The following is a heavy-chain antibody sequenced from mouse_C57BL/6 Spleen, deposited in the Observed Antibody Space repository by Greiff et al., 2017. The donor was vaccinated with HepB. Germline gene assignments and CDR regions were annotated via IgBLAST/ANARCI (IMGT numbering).Heavy chain of an antibody. CDR1: GFTFTDYY. V-gene: IGHV1-36*01. Sequence: EVQLQQSGPVLVKPGPSVKISCKASGFTFTDYYMHWVKQSHGKSLEWIGLVYPYNGGTSYNQKFKGKATLTVDTSSSTAYMERNSLTSEDSAVYYCARELYDGNYSAWFAYWGQGTLVTVSA. J-gene: IGHJ3*01. CDR3: ARELYDGNYSAWFAY. D-gene: IGHD2-1*01. CDR2: VYPYNGGT.